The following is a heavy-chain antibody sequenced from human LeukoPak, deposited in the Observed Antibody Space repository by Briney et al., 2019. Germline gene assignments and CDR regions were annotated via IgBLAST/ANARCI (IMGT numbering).Heavy chain of an antibody. J-gene: IGHJ4*02. CDR1: GGSIDSYY. CDR2: IYYTGST. D-gene: IGHD2-2*01. V-gene: IGHV4-59*01. Sequence: SETLSLTCTVSGGSIDSYYRSWIRQPPGKGLEWIGYIYYTGSTEYHPSLKSRVTISLDTSKNQFSLKLTSVTAADTAVYYCARAYQSAEYYFDYWGQGNLVSVSS. CDR3: ARAYQSAEYYFDY.